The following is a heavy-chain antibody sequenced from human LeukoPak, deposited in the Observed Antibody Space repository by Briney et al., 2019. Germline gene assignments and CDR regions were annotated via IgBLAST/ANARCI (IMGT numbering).Heavy chain of an antibody. J-gene: IGHJ4*02. V-gene: IGHV3-23*01. CDR3: TRDHLWAFDY. Sequence: GGSLRLSCAASGFTFSSYAMSWVRQAPGKGLEWVSAISGSGGSTYYADSVKGRFTISRDNAKNSLYLQMDSLRAEDTAVYYCTRDHLWAFDYWGQGTLVTVSS. D-gene: IGHD3-3*02. CDR2: ISGSGGST. CDR1: GFTFSSYA.